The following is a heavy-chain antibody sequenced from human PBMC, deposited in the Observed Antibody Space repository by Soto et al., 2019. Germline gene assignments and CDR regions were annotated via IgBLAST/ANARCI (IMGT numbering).Heavy chain of an antibody. CDR3: ASDPYSSSSPFDY. CDR2: ISSSSSYI. J-gene: IGHJ4*02. CDR1: GFTFSSYS. Sequence: GGSLRLSCAASGFTFSSYSMNWVRQAPGTGLEWVSSISSSSSYIYYADSVKGRFTISRDNARNSLYLQMNSLRADDTAVYYCASDPYSSSSPFDYWCQGTLVTVSS. V-gene: IGHV3-21*01. D-gene: IGHD6-6*01.